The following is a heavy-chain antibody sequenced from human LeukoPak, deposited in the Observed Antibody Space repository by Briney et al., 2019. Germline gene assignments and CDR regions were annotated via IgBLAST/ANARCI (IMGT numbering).Heavy chain of an antibody. Sequence: ASVKVSCKASGYTFTNYAISWVRQAPGQGLEWVGWISAYNGNTNYAQKLQGRVTMTTDTSTSTAYMDLRSLRSDDTAVYYCARDFRAAMVSDWFDPWGQGTLVTVSS. J-gene: IGHJ5*02. V-gene: IGHV1-18*01. CDR2: ISAYNGNT. CDR3: ARDFRAAMVSDWFDP. D-gene: IGHD5-18*01. CDR1: GYTFTNYA.